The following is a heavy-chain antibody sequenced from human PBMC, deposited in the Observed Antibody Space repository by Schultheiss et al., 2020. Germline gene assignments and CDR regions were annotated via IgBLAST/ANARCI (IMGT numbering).Heavy chain of an antibody. CDR2: IKSKTDGGTT. D-gene: IGHD3-10*01. CDR1: GFPFSNAW. J-gene: IGHJ4*02. CDR3: TTVGLWFGELLRLQSGFDN. Sequence: GGSLRLSCAVSGFPFSNAWMSWVRQAPGKGLEWVGRIKSKTDGGTTDYAAPVRGRFTILRDDSKNTLYLQMNSLKTEDTAVYYCTTVGLWFGELLRLQSGFDNWGQGTLVTVSS. V-gene: IGHV3-15*01.